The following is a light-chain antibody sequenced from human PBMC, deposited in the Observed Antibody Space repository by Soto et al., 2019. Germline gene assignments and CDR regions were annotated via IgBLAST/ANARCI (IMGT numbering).Light chain of an antibody. CDR1: QSVGSQ. Sequence: EIVLTQSPATLSLSPGERATLSCRASQSVGSQLAWFQQKPGQSPRLLIYDASNRATGIPARFSGSGSVTDFTVHISSLEPADSALYYCQQRSNWPITFGQGTRLEIK. J-gene: IGKJ5*01. CDR3: QQRSNWPIT. V-gene: IGKV3-11*01. CDR2: DAS.